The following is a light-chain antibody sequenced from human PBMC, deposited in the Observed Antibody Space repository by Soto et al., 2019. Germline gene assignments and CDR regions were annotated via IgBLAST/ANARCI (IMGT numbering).Light chain of an antibody. J-gene: IGKJ4*01. Sequence: EVVMGHSPATLSVSPLERANLXRRASQGIGDTLAWYQQKPGQPPRLLIYGASSRATGVPARSSGSGSGTDFTLTISSLLSEDFAVYSCQQYNNWPLTFGGGTKVDI. CDR3: QQYNNWPLT. CDR1: QGIGDT. V-gene: IGKV3D-15*01. CDR2: GAS.